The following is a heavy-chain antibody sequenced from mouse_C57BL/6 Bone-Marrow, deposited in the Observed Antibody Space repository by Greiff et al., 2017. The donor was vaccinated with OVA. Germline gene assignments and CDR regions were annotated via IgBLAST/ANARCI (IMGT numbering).Heavy chain of an antibody. CDR1: GYSITSGYY. J-gene: IGHJ1*03. D-gene: IGHD1-1*01. CDR2: ISYDGSN. V-gene: IGHV3-6*01. Sequence: VQLKESGPGLVKPSQSLSLTCSVTGYSITSGYYWNWIRQFPGNKLEWMGYISYDGSNNYNPSLKNRISITRDTSKNQFFLKLNSVTTEDTATYYCAREIYYYGRRYFDVWGTGTTVTVSS. CDR3: AREIYYYGRRYFDV.